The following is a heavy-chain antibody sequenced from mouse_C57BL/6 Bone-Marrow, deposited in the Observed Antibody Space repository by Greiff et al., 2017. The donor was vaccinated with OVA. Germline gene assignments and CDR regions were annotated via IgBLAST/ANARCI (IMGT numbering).Heavy chain of an antibody. CDR1: GYTFTSYW. CDR3: YGSSPYYAMDY. Sequence: QVQLQQPGAELVKPGASVKLSCKASGYTFTSYWMHWVKQRPGQGLEWIGMIHPTSGSTNYNEKFKSKATLTVDKSSSTAYMQRSSLTSEDSAVYYCYGSSPYYAMDYWGQGTSVTVTS. D-gene: IGHD1-1*01. J-gene: IGHJ4*01. V-gene: IGHV1-64*01. CDR2: IHPTSGST.